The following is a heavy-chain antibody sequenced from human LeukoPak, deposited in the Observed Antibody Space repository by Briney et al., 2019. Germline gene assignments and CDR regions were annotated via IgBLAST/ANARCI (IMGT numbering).Heavy chain of an antibody. J-gene: IGHJ6*03. CDR3: ARDRYYYDSSGNTNYYYYYMDV. Sequence: ASVKVSCKASGYTFTSYYMHWVRQAPGQGLEWMGIINPSGGSTSYAQKFQGRVTMTRDMSTSTVYMELSSLRSEDTAVYYCARDRYYYDSSGNTNYYYYYMDVWGKGTTVTVSS. CDR2: INPSGGST. D-gene: IGHD3-22*01. CDR1: GYTFTSYY. V-gene: IGHV1-46*01.